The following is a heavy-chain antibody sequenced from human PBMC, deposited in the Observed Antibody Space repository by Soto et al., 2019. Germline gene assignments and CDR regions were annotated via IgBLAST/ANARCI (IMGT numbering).Heavy chain of an antibody. D-gene: IGHD6-6*01. CDR3: ARDRSSSSYPYNWFDP. J-gene: IGHJ5*02. CDR2: IIPIFGTA. Sequence: SVKVSCKASGGTFSSYASSWVRQAPGQGLEWMGGIIPIFGTANYAQKFQGRVTITADESTSTAYMELSSLRSEDTAVYYCARDRSSSSYPYNWFDPWGQGTLVTVSS. V-gene: IGHV1-69*01. CDR1: GGTFSSYA.